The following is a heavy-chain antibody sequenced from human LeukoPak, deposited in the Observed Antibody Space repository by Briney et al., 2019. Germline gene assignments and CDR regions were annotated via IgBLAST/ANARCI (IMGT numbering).Heavy chain of an antibody. D-gene: IGHD2-21*02. CDR2: INHSGST. CDR3: ARGRGYCGGDCYWPNWFDP. V-gene: IGHV4-34*01. Sequence: PSETLSLTCAVYGGSFSGYYWSWIRQPPGKGLEWIGEINHSGSTNYNPSLESRVTISVDTSKNQFSLKLSSVTAADAAVYYCARGRGYCGGDCYWPNWFDPWGQGTLVTVSS. J-gene: IGHJ5*02. CDR1: GGSFSGYY.